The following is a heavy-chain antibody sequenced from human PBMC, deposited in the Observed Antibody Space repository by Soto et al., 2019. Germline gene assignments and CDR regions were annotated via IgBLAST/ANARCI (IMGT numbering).Heavy chain of an antibody. CDR2: IYYSGST. J-gene: IGHJ2*01. Sequence: QLQLQESGPGLVKPSETLSLTCTVSGGSISSSSYYWGWIRQPPGKGLEWIGSIYYSGSTYYNPSLKSRVTISVDTSKNQFSLKLSSVTAADTAVYYCARLKRGRNSGWYFDLWGRGTLVTVSS. CDR3: ARLKRGRNSGWYFDL. CDR1: GGSISSSSYY. V-gene: IGHV4-39*01. D-gene: IGHD4-4*01.